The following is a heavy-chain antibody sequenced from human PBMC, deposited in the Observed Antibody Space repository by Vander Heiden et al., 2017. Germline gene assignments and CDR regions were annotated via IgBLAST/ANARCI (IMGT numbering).Heavy chain of an antibody. CDR1: GFTFTNPW. CDR3: TTGGSYSAFDI. J-gene: IGHJ3*02. CDR2: IKSKAEGGAT. D-gene: IGHD1-26*01. Sequence: EVQLVESGGGLVMPGGSLSLPCAVSGFTFTNPWLIWLRQGPGKGLEWVGRIKSKAEGGATDYAAPVKGRFTISRDDSENTVYLQMNSLKSEDTAVYYCTTGGSYSAFDIWGQGTMVTVSS. V-gene: IGHV3-15*07.